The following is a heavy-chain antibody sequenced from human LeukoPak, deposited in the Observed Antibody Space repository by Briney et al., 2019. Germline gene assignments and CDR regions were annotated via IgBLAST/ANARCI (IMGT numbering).Heavy chain of an antibody. Sequence: GASVKVSCKASGYTFTSYGISWVRQAPGQGLEWMGWISAYNGNTNYAQKLQGRDTMTTDTSTSTAYMELRSLRSDDTAVYYCARGKWITFGGVIVIPQYYFDYWGQGTLVTVSS. D-gene: IGHD3-16*02. V-gene: IGHV1-18*01. J-gene: IGHJ4*02. CDR2: ISAYNGNT. CDR3: ARGKWITFGGVIVIPQYYFDY. CDR1: GYTFTSYG.